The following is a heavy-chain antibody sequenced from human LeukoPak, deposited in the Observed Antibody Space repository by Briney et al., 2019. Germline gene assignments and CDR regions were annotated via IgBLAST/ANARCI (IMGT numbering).Heavy chain of an antibody. CDR2: ISACNGNT. CDR3: ARDAGSVGLNWFDP. D-gene: IGHD3/OR15-3a*01. V-gene: IGHV1-18*01. Sequence: ASVKVSCKASGYTFTSYGISWVRQAPGQGLEWMGWISACNGNTNYAQKLQGRVTMTTDTSTSTAYMELRSLRSDDTAVYYCARDAGSVGLNWFDPWGQGTLVTVSS. J-gene: IGHJ5*02. CDR1: GYTFTSYG.